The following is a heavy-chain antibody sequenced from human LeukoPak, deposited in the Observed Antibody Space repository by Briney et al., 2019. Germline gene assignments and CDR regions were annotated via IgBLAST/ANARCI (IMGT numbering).Heavy chain of an antibody. Sequence: ASVKVSCKASGYTFTGYYMHWVRQAPGQGLEWMGWINPNSGGTNYAQKFQGRVTMTRDTSISTAYMELSRLRSDDTAVYYCARDVRNSGSYYYYYYMDVWGKGTTVTVSS. CDR3: ARDVRNSGSYYYYYYMDV. J-gene: IGHJ6*03. D-gene: IGHD1-26*01. CDR1: GYTFTGYY. V-gene: IGHV1-2*02. CDR2: INPNSGGT.